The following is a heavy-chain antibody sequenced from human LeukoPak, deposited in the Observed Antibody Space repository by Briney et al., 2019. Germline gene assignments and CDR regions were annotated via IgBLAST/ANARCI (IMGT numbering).Heavy chain of an antibody. CDR3: VRVHVGTDMVDIDY. CDR2: ISASGGST. D-gene: IGHD5-18*01. J-gene: IGHJ4*02. V-gene: IGHV3-23*01. CDR1: GFKFSSYG. Sequence: GGSLRLSCAASGFKFSSYGMSWVRQAPGKGLEWVSGISASGGSTYYADSVKGRFTISRDNSKNTLFLQMESLRAEDTAVYYCVRVHVGTDMVDIDYWGQGTLVTVSS.